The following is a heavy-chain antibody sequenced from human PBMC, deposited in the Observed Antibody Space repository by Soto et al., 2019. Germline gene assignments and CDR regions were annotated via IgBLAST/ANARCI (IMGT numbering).Heavy chain of an antibody. V-gene: IGHV5-51*01. CDR3: ARQDGYNLGYYYYYGMDV. J-gene: IGHJ6*02. D-gene: IGHD5-12*01. Sequence: PGESLKISCKGSGYSFTSYWIGWVRQMPGKGLEWMGIIYPGDSDTRYSPSFQGQVTISADKSISTAYLQWSSLKASDTAMYYCARQDGYNLGYYYYYGMDVWGQGTTVTVSS. CDR1: GYSFTSYW. CDR2: IYPGDSDT.